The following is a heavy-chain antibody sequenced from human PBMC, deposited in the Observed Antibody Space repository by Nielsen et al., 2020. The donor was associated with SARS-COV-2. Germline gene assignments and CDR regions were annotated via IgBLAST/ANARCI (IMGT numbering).Heavy chain of an antibody. Sequence: GESLKISCAAAGFRLDDYGMIWVRQAPGKGLEWVAVIWYDGGNEYYADSVKGRFTISRDNSKNTLYVQMNSLRAEDTAVYFCAKGSVYMEYFDHWGQGTLVTVSS. J-gene: IGHJ1*01. V-gene: IGHV3-33*06. CDR2: IWYDGGNE. CDR3: AKGSVYMEYFDH. D-gene: IGHD5-18*01. CDR1: GFRLDDYG.